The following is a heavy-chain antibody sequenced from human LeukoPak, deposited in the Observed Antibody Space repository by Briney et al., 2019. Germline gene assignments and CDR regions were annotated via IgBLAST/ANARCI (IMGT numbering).Heavy chain of an antibody. D-gene: IGHD6-19*01. CDR3: ARGVLAVAGTDYYGMDV. J-gene: IGHJ6*02. CDR1: GYTFTSYD. Sequence: ASVKVSCKASGYTFTSYDINWVRQATGQGLEWMGWMNPNSGNTGHAQKFQGRVTMTRNTSISTAYMELSSLRSEDTAVYYCARGVLAVAGTDYYGMDVWGQGTTVTVSS. CDR2: MNPNSGNT. V-gene: IGHV1-8*01.